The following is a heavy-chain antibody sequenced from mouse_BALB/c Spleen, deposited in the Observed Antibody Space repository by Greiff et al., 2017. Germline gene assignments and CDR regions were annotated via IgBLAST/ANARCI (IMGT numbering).Heavy chain of an antibody. CDR2: ISSGSSTI. D-gene: IGHD1-2*01. Sequence: DVMLVESGGGLVQPGGSRKLSCAASGFTFSSFGMHWVRQAPEKGLEWVAYISSGSSTIYYADTVKGRFTISRDNPKTTLFLQMTSLRSEDTAMYYCARWITTAFDYWGQGTTLTVSS. J-gene: IGHJ2*01. CDR3: ARWITTAFDY. CDR1: GFTFSSFG. V-gene: IGHV5-17*02.